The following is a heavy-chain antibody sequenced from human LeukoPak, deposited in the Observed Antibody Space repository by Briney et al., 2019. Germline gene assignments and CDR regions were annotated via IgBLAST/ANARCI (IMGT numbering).Heavy chain of an antibody. Sequence: GGSLRLSCAASGFSYSECWMSWVRQAPGKGLEWVANIKGDGSQKYYVDSVKGRFTISRENAQNSLYLQMNSLRAEDTAVYYCVSRLVPGLSWGQGTLVTVSS. D-gene: IGHD4-11*01. J-gene: IGHJ4*02. V-gene: IGHV3-7*01. CDR2: IKGDGSQK. CDR3: VSRLVPGLS. CDR1: GFSYSECW.